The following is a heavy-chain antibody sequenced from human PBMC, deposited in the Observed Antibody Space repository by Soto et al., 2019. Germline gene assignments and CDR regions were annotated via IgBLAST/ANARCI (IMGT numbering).Heavy chain of an antibody. Sequence: PSETLSLTCTVSGGSISSYYWSWIRQPPGKGLEWIGYIYNSGSTNYNPSLKSRVTISVDTSKNQFSLKLTSVTAADTAVYFCARDAGTRGWFDPWGQGTPVTV. CDR3: ARDAGTRGWFDP. J-gene: IGHJ5*02. D-gene: IGHD3-10*01. CDR1: GGSISSYY. CDR2: IYNSGST. V-gene: IGHV4-59*01.